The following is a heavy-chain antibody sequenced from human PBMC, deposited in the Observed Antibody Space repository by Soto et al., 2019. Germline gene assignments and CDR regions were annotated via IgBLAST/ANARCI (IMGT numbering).Heavy chain of an antibody. D-gene: IGHD6-19*01. J-gene: IGHJ4*02. V-gene: IGHV1-18*04. CDR3: ARGASQYSSGWLFDY. CDR1: GYTFTGYY. Sequence: ASVKVSCKASGYTFTGYYMHWVRQAPGQGLEWMGWISAYNGNTNYAQKLQGRVTMTTDTSTSTAYMELRSLRSDDTAVYYCARGASQYSSGWLFDYWGQGTLVTVSS. CDR2: ISAYNGNT.